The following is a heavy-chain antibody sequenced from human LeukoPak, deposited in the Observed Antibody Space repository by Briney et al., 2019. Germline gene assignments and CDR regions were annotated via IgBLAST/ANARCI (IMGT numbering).Heavy chain of an antibody. V-gene: IGHV1-2*02. CDR2: INPNSGGT. D-gene: IGHD6-13*01. J-gene: IGHJ3*02. CDR1: GYTFTGYY. Sequence: ASVKVSCKASGYTFTGYYMHWVRQAPGQGLEWMGWINPNSGGTNYAQKFQGRVTMTRDTSISTAYMELSRLRSDDTAVYYYARARSAANDAFDIWGQGTMVTVSS. CDR3: ARARSAANDAFDI.